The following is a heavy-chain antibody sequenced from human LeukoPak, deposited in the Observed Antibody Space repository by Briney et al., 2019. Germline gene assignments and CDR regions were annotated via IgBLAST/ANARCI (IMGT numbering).Heavy chain of an antibody. D-gene: IGHD5-18*01. J-gene: IGHJ4*02. Sequence: SETLSLTCTVSGVSISSYYWSWIRQPPGKGLEWIGYIFYSGRTSYNPSLKSRVTISLDTSKNQFSLMLSSVTAADTAFYYCARAGGGNTAMDLDHWGQGTLVTVSS. CDR2: IFYSGRT. V-gene: IGHV4-59*01. CDR1: GVSISSYY. CDR3: ARAGGGNTAMDLDH.